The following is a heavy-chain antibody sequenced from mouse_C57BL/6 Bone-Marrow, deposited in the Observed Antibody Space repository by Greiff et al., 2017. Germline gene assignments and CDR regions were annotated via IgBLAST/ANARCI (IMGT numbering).Heavy chain of an antibody. J-gene: IGHJ1*03. CDR3: ARRIYYYGSSSWYFDV. CDR2: IYPGDGDT. CDR1: GYAFSSYW. D-gene: IGHD1-1*01. Sequence: QVHVKQSGAELVKPGASVKISCKASGYAFSSYWMNWVKQRPGKGLEWIGQIYPGDGDTNYNGKFKGKATLTADKSSSTAYMQLSSLTSEDSAVYFCARRIYYYGSSSWYFDVWGTGTTVTVSS. V-gene: IGHV1-80*01.